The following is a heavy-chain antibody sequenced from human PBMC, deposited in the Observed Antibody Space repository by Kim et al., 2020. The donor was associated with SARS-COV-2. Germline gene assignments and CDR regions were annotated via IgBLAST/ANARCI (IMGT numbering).Heavy chain of an antibody. J-gene: IGHJ4*02. CDR3: ARDKEGYNSFDY. Sequence: GGSLRLSCAASGFSFSDYYMPWIRQAPGQGLEWLSDIRSRGHTSYTDSVKGRFTISRDNAKKSLYLQMNSLRAEDSAVKYCARDKEGYNSFDYWGQGTLVTVSS. CDR2: IRSRGHT. V-gene: IGHV3-11*06. CDR1: GFSFSDYY. D-gene: IGHD5-12*01.